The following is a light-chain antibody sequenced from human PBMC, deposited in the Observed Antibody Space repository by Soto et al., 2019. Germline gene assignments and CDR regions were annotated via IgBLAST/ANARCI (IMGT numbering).Light chain of an antibody. Sequence: DIKMTQSPYSLSAYVGDRVTLTWQARQDISNYLNWYQQKLGKAPKFLIYDASNLETGVPSRFSGSGSGTDFTLTISCLQSEDFATYYCQQYYSYPWTFGQGTKVDI. V-gene: IGKV1-33*01. CDR1: QDISNY. J-gene: IGKJ1*01. CDR2: DAS. CDR3: QQYYSYPWT.